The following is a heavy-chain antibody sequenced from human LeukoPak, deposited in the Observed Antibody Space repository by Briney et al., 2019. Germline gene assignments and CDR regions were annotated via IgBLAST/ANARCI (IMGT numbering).Heavy chain of an antibody. CDR1: GGSISSSSYY. Sequence: SETLSLTCTVSGGSISSSSYYWGWIRQPPGKGREWFGSIYYSGSTYYNPTPKSRVTISVDTSKNQFSLKLSSVTAADTAVYYCAEGAAAGIYFDYWGQGTLVTVSS. J-gene: IGHJ4*02. CDR3: AEGAAAGIYFDY. CDR2: IYYSGST. D-gene: IGHD6-13*01. V-gene: IGHV4-39*01.